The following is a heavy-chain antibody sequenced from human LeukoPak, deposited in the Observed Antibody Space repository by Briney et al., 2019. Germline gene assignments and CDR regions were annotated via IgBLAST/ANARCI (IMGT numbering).Heavy chain of an antibody. D-gene: IGHD3-16*02. Sequence: KPSETLSLTCAVYGGSFSGYYWSWIRQPPGKGLEWIGEINHSGSTNYNSSLKSRVTISVDTYKNQFSLKLCSVTAADPAVYYCARVGMITFGGVIAYYYYYYMDVWGKGTTVTVSS. CDR1: GGSFSGYY. V-gene: IGHV4-34*01. CDR2: INHSGST. CDR3: ARVGMITFGGVIAYYYYYYMDV. J-gene: IGHJ6*03.